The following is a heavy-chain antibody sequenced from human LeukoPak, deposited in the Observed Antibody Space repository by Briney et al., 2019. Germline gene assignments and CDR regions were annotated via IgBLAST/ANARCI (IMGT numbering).Heavy chain of an antibody. CDR2: INHSGST. V-gene: IGHV4-34*01. CDR1: GGSFSGYY. J-gene: IGHJ4*02. CDR3: ARRWLHRKGFDY. Sequence: PSETPSLTCAVYGGSFSGYYWSWIRQPPGKGLEWIGEINHSGSTNYNPSLKSRVTISVDTSKNQFSLKLSSVTAADTAVYYCARRWLHRKGFDYWGQGTLVTVPS. D-gene: IGHD5-24*01.